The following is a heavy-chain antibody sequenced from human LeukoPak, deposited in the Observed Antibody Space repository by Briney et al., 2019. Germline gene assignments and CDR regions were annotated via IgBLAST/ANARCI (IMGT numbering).Heavy chain of an antibody. Sequence: SETLSLTCTVSGGSISSYYWTWIRQPPGKGLEWIGYIHYSGDTKCNPSLKSRVTISVDTSKNQVSLQLNSVTAADTAVYYCAGYCGGGSCADSWGQGTLVTVSS. CDR2: IHYSGDT. CDR1: GGSISSYY. D-gene: IGHD2-15*01. J-gene: IGHJ4*02. V-gene: IGHV4-59*08. CDR3: AGYCGGGSCADS.